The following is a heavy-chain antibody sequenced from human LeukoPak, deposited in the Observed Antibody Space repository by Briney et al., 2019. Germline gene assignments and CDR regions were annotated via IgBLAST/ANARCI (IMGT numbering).Heavy chain of an antibody. Sequence: SETLSLTCTVSGGSISSYYWTWIRQPPGKGLEWIGYIHYSGDTKCNPSLKSRVTISVDTSKNQVSLQLNSVTAADTAVYYCAGYCGGGSCADSWGQGTLVTVSS. CDR2: IHYSGDT. CDR1: GGSISSYY. D-gene: IGHD2-15*01. J-gene: IGHJ4*02. V-gene: IGHV4-59*08. CDR3: AGYCGGGSCADS.